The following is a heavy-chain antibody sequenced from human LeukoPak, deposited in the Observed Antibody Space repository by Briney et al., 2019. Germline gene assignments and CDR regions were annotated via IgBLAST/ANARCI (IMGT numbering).Heavy chain of an antibody. V-gene: IGHV1-8*01. J-gene: IGHJ4*02. CDR3: ARGLLRFPIDY. CDR2: MNPNSGNT. Sequence: ASVKVTCKASGYTFTSYDINWVRQATGQGLEWMGWMNPNSGNTGYAQKFQGRVTMTRNTSISTAYMELSSLRSEDTAAYYCARGLLRFPIDYWGQGTLVTVSS. D-gene: IGHD4-17*01. CDR1: GYTFTSYD.